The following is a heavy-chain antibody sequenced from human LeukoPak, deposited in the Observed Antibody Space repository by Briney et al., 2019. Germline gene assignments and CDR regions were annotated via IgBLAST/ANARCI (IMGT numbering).Heavy chain of an antibody. Sequence: GASVKVSCKASGYTFTSYYMHWVRQAPGQGLEWMGIINPSGGSTSYAQKFQGRVTMTRDMSTSTVYMELSSLRSEDTAVYYCARDLGRPDCSGGSCYPYYYMDVWGKGTTVTVSS. D-gene: IGHD2-15*01. CDR3: ARDLGRPDCSGGSCYPYYYMDV. J-gene: IGHJ6*03. CDR2: INPSGGST. V-gene: IGHV1-46*01. CDR1: GYTFTSYY.